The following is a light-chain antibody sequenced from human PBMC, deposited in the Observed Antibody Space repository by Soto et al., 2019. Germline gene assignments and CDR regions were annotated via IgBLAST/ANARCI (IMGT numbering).Light chain of an antibody. CDR2: EIS. Sequence: QSALTQPPSASGSPGQSVTISCTGTSSDVGSYNYFSWYQQYPGKAPKLMIYEISKRPSGVPDRFSGSKSGNTASLTVSGLQAEDEADYYCSAYAGSSNVVFGGGTKLTVL. CDR3: SAYAGSSNVV. CDR1: SSDVGSYNY. J-gene: IGLJ2*01. V-gene: IGLV2-8*01.